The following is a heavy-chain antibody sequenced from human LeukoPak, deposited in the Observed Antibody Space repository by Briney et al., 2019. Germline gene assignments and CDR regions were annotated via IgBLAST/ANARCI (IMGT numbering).Heavy chain of an antibody. V-gene: IGHV3-23*01. CDR3: AKLKLGERKFDP. D-gene: IGHD3-16*01. CDR2: ISGSGGST. CDR1: GFTFSSYA. Sequence: PGVSLRLSCAASGFTFSSYAMIWVRQAPGKGLEWVSAISGSGGSTYYADSVKGRFTISRDNSKNTLYLQMNSLRAEDTAVYYCAKLKLGERKFDPWGQGTLVTVSS. J-gene: IGHJ5*02.